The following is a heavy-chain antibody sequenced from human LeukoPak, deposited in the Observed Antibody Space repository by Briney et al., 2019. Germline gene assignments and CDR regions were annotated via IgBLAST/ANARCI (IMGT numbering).Heavy chain of an antibody. CDR2: IYYSGST. V-gene: IGHV4-39*01. CDR1: GGSISSSSYY. D-gene: IGHD2-15*01. Sequence: SETLSLTCTVSGGSISSSSYYWGWIRQPPGKGLEWIGSIYYSGSTYYNPSLKSRVTISVDTSKNQFSLKLSSVTAADTAVYYSASIHSGGSWGIGYWAQGTLVTVSS. CDR3: ASIHSGGSWGIGY. J-gene: IGHJ4*02.